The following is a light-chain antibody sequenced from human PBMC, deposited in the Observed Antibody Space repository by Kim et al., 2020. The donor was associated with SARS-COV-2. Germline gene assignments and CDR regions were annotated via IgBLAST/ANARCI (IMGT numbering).Light chain of an antibody. CDR3: QAWDSSTYVV. CDR1: KLGDKY. Sequence: SPGQTASITCSGDKLGDKYSCWYQQKPGQSPVLVIYQDSKRPSGIPERFSGSNSGNTATLTISGTQAMDEADYYCQAWDSSTYVVFGGGTKLTVL. J-gene: IGLJ2*01. V-gene: IGLV3-1*01. CDR2: QDS.